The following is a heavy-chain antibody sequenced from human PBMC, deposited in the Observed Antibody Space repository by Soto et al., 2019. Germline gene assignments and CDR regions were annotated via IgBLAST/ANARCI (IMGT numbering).Heavy chain of an antibody. CDR2: INHSGST. J-gene: IGHJ4*02. V-gene: IGHV4-34*01. CDR1: RGAFSGYY. D-gene: IGHD2-21*02. Sequence: SETLSPTCAVYRGAFSGYYLSWVRPPPGKGLEWIGDINHSGSTNQNPSLKSRVTISVDTSKNQFSLKVRSVTAADTAVYYCARGTAIQGGAPDKNFFDYWGLGTLVTVSS. CDR3: ARGTAIQGGAPDKNFFDY.